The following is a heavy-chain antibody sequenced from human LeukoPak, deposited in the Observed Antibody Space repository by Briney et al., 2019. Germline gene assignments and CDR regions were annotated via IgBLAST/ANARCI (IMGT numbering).Heavy chain of an antibody. Sequence: GGSLRLSRVASRFTLYDYGMSWVRQAPGKGLEWVSGINWNGGSTRYADSVRGRFTISRDNAKNSLYLQMHSLRAEDTALYYWARTGIAAAGPFDYWGQGTLVTVSS. V-gene: IGHV3-20*04. J-gene: IGHJ4*02. CDR3: ARTGIAAAGPFDY. CDR2: INWNGGST. D-gene: IGHD6-13*01. CDR1: RFTLYDYG.